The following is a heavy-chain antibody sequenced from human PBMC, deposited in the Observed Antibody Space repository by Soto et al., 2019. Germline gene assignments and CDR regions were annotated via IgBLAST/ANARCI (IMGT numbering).Heavy chain of an antibody. V-gene: IGHV1-69*13. J-gene: IGHJ6*02. D-gene: IGHD5-18*01. CDR1: VGTFSSYA. Sequence: SVTVSCKASVGTFSSYAISGVRQAPGQGLECMGGIIPIFGTANYAQKFQGRVTITADESTSTAYMELSSLRSEDTAVYYCARVFRRGYSYGLPYYYGMDVWGQGTTVTVSS. CDR2: IIPIFGTA. CDR3: ARVFRRGYSYGLPYYYGMDV.